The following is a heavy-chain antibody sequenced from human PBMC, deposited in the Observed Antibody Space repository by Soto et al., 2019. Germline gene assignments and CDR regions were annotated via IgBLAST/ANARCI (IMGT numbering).Heavy chain of an antibody. CDR3: AKAWGIDY. Sequence: EVQLLESGGGLVEPGGSRRLSCAASGFTFSSYTMSWVRQAPGKGLEWVSTISGSGSSTYSADSVKGRFTISRDNSKHPLYLQMNSLRVEDTAIYYCAKAWGIDYWGQGTLVTVSS. V-gene: IGHV3-23*01. D-gene: IGHD7-27*01. CDR2: ISGSGSST. J-gene: IGHJ4*02. CDR1: GFTFSSYT.